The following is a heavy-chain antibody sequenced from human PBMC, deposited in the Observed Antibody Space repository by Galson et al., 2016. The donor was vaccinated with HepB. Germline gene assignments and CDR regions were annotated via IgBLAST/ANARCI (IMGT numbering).Heavy chain of an antibody. V-gene: IGHV4-61*02. CDR1: GDSIISGSPY. CDR3: ARDLPSGGWYRGAADI. CDR2: IYSSGST. D-gene: IGHD6-19*01. J-gene: IGHJ3*02. Sequence: TLSLTCTVSGDSIISGSPYWNWIRQPAGKGLEWTGRIYSSGSTNYNPSLKSRVTITVDTSKNRFSLKVISVTAADTAVYYCARDLPSGGWYRGAADIWGQGIMVAVSS.